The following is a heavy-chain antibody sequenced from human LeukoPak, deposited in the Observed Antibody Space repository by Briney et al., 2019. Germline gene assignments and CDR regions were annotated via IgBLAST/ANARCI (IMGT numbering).Heavy chain of an antibody. CDR1: GFTVSANY. CDR2: IYAGGGT. CDR3: ARADAGTTMTTPGAFDI. J-gene: IGHJ3*02. Sequence: GGSLRLSCAASGFTVSANYMSWVRQAPGKGLEWVSIIYAGGGTDYADSVKGRFTISGDNSKNTLYLQLNSLRVEDTALYFCARADAGTTMTTPGAFDIWGPGTMVTASS. V-gene: IGHV3-53*01. D-gene: IGHD4-23*01.